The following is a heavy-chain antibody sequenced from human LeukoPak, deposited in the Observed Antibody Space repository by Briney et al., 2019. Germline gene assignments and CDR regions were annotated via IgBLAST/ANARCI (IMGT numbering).Heavy chain of an antibody. CDR2: ISGSGGST. CDR1: GFTFSSYA. Sequence: GGSLRLSCAASGFTFSSYAMSWVRQAPGKGLEWVSAISGSGGSTYYADSVKGRFTISRDNSKNTLYLQMNSLRAEDTAVYHCAKTIVEVVAAAFDYWGQGTLVTVSS. D-gene: IGHD2-15*01. V-gene: IGHV3-23*01. J-gene: IGHJ4*02. CDR3: AKTIVEVVAAAFDY.